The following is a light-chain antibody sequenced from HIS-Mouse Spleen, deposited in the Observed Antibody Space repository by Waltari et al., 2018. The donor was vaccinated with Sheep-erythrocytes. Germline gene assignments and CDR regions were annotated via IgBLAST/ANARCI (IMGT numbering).Light chain of an antibody. J-gene: IGLJ1*01. V-gene: IGLV2-11*01. Sequence: QSALTQPRSVSGSPGQSVTISCTGTSSDVGGYNYVSWYQQRPGKAPKLMIYDVSKRPSGVPDRFSGSKSGNTASLTTSGLQAEDEADYSCCSYAGSYNHVFATGTKVTVL. CDR2: DVS. CDR1: SSDVGGYNY. CDR3: CSYAGSYNHV.